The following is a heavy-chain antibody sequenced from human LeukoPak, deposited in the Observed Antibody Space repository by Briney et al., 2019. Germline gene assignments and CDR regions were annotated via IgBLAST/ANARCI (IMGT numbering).Heavy chain of an antibody. D-gene: IGHD2-15*01. J-gene: IGHJ6*03. CDR1: GFTFSSYA. CDR2: ISGSGGST. CDR3: AKGDVYCSGGSCWGLTKYYYYMDV. Sequence: GGSLRLSCAASGFTFSSYAMSWVRQAPGKGLEWVSAISGSGGSTYYADSVKGRFTISRDNSKNRLYLQMNSLRAEDTAVYYCAKGDVYCSGGSCWGLTKYYYYMDVWGKGTTVTVSS. V-gene: IGHV3-23*01.